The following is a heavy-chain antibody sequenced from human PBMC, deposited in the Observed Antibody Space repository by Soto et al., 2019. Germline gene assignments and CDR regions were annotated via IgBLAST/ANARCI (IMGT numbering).Heavy chain of an antibody. CDR1: GFTFSSYG. Sequence: QVQLVESGGGVVQPGRSLRLSCAASGFTFSSYGMHWVRQAPGKGLEWVAVIWYDGSNKYYADSVKGRFTISRDNSKNTLYLQMNSLRAEDTAVYYCASEYCSGGSCSKKRVLDYWGQGTLVTVSS. CDR2: IWYDGSNK. V-gene: IGHV3-33*01. D-gene: IGHD2-15*01. J-gene: IGHJ4*02. CDR3: ASEYCSGGSCSKKRVLDY.